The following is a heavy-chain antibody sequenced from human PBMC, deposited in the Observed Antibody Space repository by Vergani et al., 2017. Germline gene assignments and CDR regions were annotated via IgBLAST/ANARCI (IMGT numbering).Heavy chain of an antibody. V-gene: IGHV4-38-2*02. CDR3: ARIYGSSWNEHDAFDI. D-gene: IGHD6-13*01. CDR1: GDSISSGYY. CDR2: IYHSGST. J-gene: IGHJ3*02. Sequence: QVQLQESGPGLVKPSETLSLTCTVSGDSISSGYYWGWIRQPPGKGLEWIGSIYHSGSTYYNPSLKSRVTISVDTSKNQFSLKLSSVTAADTAVYYCARIYGSSWNEHDAFDIWGQGTMVTVSS.